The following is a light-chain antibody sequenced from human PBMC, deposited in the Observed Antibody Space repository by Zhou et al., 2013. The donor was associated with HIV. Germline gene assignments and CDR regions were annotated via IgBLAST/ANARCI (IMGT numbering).Light chain of an antibody. J-gene: IGKJ4*01. CDR3: QQSFSTPPQT. CDR1: QSVSNF. V-gene: IGKV1-39*01. CDR2: AAS. Sequence: DIQLTQSPSSLSASVGDRVNITCRASQSVSNFLNWYQQKSGKAPKLLIFAASSLHTGVPSRFSGSGSGTYFTLTISSLQFEDFATYYCQQSFSTPPQTFGGGTKVEIK.